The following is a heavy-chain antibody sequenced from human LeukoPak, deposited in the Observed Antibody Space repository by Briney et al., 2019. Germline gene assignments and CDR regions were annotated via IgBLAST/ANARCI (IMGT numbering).Heavy chain of an antibody. Sequence: GGSLRLSCAASGFTFSHAWMSWARQTPGKGLEWVGRIKSETDGGRADYAASVEGRFTIPRDDSKNTLYLQINSLKTEDTGVYYCNTDQTHYDFWSDSYETSHFDYWGQGTLVTVSS. CDR1: GFTFSHAW. CDR3: NTDQTHYDFWSDSYETSHFDY. CDR2: IKSETDGGRA. V-gene: IGHV3-15*01. J-gene: IGHJ4*02. D-gene: IGHD3-3*01.